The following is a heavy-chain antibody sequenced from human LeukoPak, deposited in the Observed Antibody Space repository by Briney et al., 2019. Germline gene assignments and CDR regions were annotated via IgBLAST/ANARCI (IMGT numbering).Heavy chain of an antibody. CDR3: ARDRGGGLEMYSFDY. CDR1: GFTFSSYA. D-gene: IGHD3/OR15-3a*01. V-gene: IGHV3-30-3*01. J-gene: IGHJ4*02. Sequence: PGRSLRLSCAASGFTFSSYAMHWVRQAPGKGLEWVAVISYDGSNKYYADSVKGRFTISRDNSKNTLYLQMNSLRAEDTAVYYCARDRGGGLEMYSFDYWGQGTLVTVSS. CDR2: ISYDGSNK.